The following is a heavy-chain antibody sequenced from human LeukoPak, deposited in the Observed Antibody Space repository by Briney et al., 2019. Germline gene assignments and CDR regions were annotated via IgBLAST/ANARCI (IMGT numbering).Heavy chain of an antibody. V-gene: IGHV4-59*01. Sequence: SETLSLTCTVSGGSISSYYWSRIRQPPGKGLEWIGYIYYSGSTNYNPFLKSRVNISVDTSKNQFSLKLSSVTAADTAVYYCARDTLLDVFDIWGQGTMVTVSS. CDR1: GGSISSYY. CDR3: ARDTLLDVFDI. CDR2: IYYSGST. J-gene: IGHJ3*02.